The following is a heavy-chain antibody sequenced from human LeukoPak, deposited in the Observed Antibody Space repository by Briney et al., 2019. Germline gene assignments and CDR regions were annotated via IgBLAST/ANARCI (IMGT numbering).Heavy chain of an antibody. Sequence: GGSLRLSCAASGFTFSSYAMSWVRQAPGKGLEWVSDISGTGYSTYYADSVQGRFTISRDNSKNTLYLEMNSLSPDDTAVYYCARGVEPLAANTLAYWGQGTLVTVSS. J-gene: IGHJ4*02. D-gene: IGHD1-14*01. CDR3: ARGVEPLAANTLAY. CDR1: GFTFSSYA. V-gene: IGHV3-23*01. CDR2: ISGTGYST.